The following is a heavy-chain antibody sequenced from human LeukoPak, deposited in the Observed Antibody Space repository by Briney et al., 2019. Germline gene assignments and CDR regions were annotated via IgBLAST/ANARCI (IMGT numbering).Heavy chain of an antibody. Sequence: GSLRLSCAASGFTFSSYSMNWVRQAPGKGLEWVSSISSSSYIFHADSVKGQFTISRDNAKNSLYPQMNSLRAEDAALYYCARHLGDNWFEPWGQGTLVTVSS. D-gene: IGHD3-16*01. CDR3: ARHLGDNWFEP. V-gene: IGHV3-21*01. CDR1: GFTFSSYS. CDR2: ISSSSYI. J-gene: IGHJ5*02.